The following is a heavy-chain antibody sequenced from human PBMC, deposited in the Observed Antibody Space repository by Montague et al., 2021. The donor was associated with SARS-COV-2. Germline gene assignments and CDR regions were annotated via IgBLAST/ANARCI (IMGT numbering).Heavy chain of an antibody. Sequence: SLRLSCAASGFTFSDCAMSWVRQAPGKGLEWVSSVSGGDIVFYANSVWGRFTISRDNSKNTLYLEMNSLRADDTAVYYCAKETTFGVVTSIDFWGQGTLVTVSS. J-gene: IGHJ4*02. CDR1: GFTFSDCA. CDR2: VSGGDIV. CDR3: AKETTFGVVTSIDF. D-gene: IGHD3-3*01. V-gene: IGHV3-23*01.